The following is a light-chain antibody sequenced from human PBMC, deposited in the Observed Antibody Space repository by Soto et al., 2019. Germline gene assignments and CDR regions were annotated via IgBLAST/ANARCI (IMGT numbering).Light chain of an antibody. Sequence: EIVMTQSPATLSVSPGERATLSCRASQSVSTKSAWYQQKPGQAPRILIYDASTRATGIPDRFSGSGSGTEFTLTISILQSEDFAVYYCQQYNNWPRITFGQGTRLEIK. CDR2: DAS. V-gene: IGKV3-15*01. CDR1: QSVSTK. CDR3: QQYNNWPRIT. J-gene: IGKJ5*01.